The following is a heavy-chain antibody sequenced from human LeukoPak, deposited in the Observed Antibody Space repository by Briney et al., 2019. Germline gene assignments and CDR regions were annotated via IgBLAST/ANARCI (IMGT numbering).Heavy chain of an antibody. V-gene: IGHV3-53*05. CDR3: AKDRCSNGVGCYYYYMDV. CDR2: IYSGGST. CDR1: GFTVSSNY. J-gene: IGHJ6*03. Sequence: GGSLRLSCAASGFTVSSNYMSWVRQAPGKGLEWVSIIYSGGSTYYADSVKGRFSISRDSSKNILYLQMNSLRAEDTAVYYCAKDRCSNGVGCYYYYMDVWGKGTTVTISS. D-gene: IGHD2-8*01.